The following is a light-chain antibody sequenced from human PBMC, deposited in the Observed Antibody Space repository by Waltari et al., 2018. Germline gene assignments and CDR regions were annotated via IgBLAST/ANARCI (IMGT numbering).Light chain of an antibody. CDR1: SSDVGAYNY. J-gene: IGLJ1*01. CDR3: SSYTTSRTYV. Sequence: QSALTQPASVSGSPGQSITISCTGTSSDVGAYNYVSWYQQHPGKAPKLMISEVSNRPSGVSNRFSGSRSGHTSSMTLSALQAEDDADYYCSSYTTSRTYVFGTATKVTVL. CDR2: EVS. V-gene: IGLV2-14*01.